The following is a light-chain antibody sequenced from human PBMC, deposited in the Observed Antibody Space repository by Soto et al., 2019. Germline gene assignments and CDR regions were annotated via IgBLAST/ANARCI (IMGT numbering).Light chain of an antibody. CDR2: DAS. V-gene: IGKV3-15*01. J-gene: IGKJ3*01. Sequence: EVVMTQSPASLSVSPGEGATLSCRASQSVDKKLAWYQQKPGQAPRLLIYDASTRATGVPARFSGSGSGTEFTLTISSLQSEDFAVYYCQHYNNWPPFTFGPGTKVDI. CDR1: QSVDKK. CDR3: QHYNNWPPFT.